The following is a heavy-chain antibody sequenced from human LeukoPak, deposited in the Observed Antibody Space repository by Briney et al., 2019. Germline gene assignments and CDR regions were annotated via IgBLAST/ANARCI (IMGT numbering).Heavy chain of an antibody. Sequence: ASVKVSCKASGYTFTSYCMHWVRQAPGQGLEWMGIINPSGGSTSYAQKFQGRVTMTRDTSISTAYMELSRLRSDDTAVYYCARVLVGGPNYDFWSGYPKRYGMDVWGQGTTVTVSS. J-gene: IGHJ6*01. V-gene: IGHV1-46*01. D-gene: IGHD3-3*01. CDR3: ARVLVGGPNYDFWSGYPKRYGMDV. CDR2: INPSGGST. CDR1: GYTFTSYC.